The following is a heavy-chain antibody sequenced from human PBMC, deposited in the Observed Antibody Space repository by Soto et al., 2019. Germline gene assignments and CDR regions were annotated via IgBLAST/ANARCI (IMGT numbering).Heavy chain of an antibody. CDR2: IIPIFGTA. Sequence: SVKVSCKASGGTFSSYAISWVRQAPGQGLEWMGGIIPIFGTANYAQKFQGRVTITADESTSTAYMELSSLRSEDTAVYYCARPDCSGGSCYSDYYYGMDVWGQGTTVTVSS. D-gene: IGHD2-15*01. V-gene: IGHV1-69*13. J-gene: IGHJ6*02. CDR3: ARPDCSGGSCYSDYYYGMDV. CDR1: GGTFSSYA.